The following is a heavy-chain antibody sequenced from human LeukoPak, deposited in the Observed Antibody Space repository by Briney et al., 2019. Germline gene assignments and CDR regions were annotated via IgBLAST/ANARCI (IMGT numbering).Heavy chain of an antibody. D-gene: IGHD4-17*01. CDR3: ARDPAYGAPDY. J-gene: IGHJ4*02. CDR2: INPDGNKI. Sequence: GGSLRLFCAASGFSFSVSWMTWVRHAPGGGLECVGNINPDGNKIIYVDSVEGRFTFSRDNARNSLYLQMNSLRAEDTAVYYCARDPAYGAPDYWGQGTLVTVSS. CDR1: GFSFSVSW. V-gene: IGHV3-7*01.